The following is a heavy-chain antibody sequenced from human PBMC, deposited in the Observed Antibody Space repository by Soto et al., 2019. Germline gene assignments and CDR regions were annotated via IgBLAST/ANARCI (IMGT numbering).Heavy chain of an antibody. CDR3: ARDPGTRSDY. CDR1: CYTFTSYG. D-gene: IGHD3-10*01. J-gene: IGHJ4*02. CDR2: ISAYNGNT. Sequence: GAAVKVSCEASCYTFTSYGISWGRQAPGQGLEWMGWISAYNGNTNYAQKLQGRVTMTTDTSTSTAYMEVRSLRSDDTAVYYCARDPGTRSDYWGQGTLVTVSS. V-gene: IGHV1-18*01.